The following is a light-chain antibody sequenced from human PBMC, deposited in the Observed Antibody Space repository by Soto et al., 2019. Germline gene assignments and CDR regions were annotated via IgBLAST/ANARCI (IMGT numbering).Light chain of an antibody. CDR3: SSYPSSSTHV. CDR1: SSDVGGYNF. CDR2: DVS. Sequence: QSVLTQPASVSGSPGQSITISCTGTSSDVGGYNFVSWYQQHPGKAPKLMIHDVSNRPSGVSNRFSGSKSGNTASLTISELQAEDEADYYCSSYPSSSTHVFGPGTKVTVL. V-gene: IGLV2-14*01. J-gene: IGLJ1*01.